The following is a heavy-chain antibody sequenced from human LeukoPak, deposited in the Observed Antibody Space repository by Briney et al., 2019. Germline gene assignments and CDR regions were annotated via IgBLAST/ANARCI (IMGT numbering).Heavy chain of an antibody. Sequence: PGGSLRLSCAASGFTFNRYSMNWVRQAPGKGLEWVSSISSSSTYIFYADSVRGRFTISRDNAKNSLYLQMNSLRAEDTAVYYCARASSSWYETSPGLIDYWGQGTLVTVSS. CDR2: ISSSSTYI. CDR1: GFTFNRYS. D-gene: IGHD6-13*01. V-gene: IGHV3-21*01. J-gene: IGHJ4*02. CDR3: ARASSSWYETSPGLIDY.